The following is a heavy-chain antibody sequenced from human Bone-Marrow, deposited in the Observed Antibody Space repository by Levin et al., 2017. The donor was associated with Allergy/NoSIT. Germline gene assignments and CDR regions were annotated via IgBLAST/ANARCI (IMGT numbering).Heavy chain of an antibody. V-gene: IGHV3-30*18. Sequence: PGGSLRLSCAASGFTFSSYGMHWVRQAPGKGLEWVAVISYDGSNKYYADSVKGRFTISRDNSKNTLYLQMNSLRAEDTAVYYCAKAFSGGSNLLGYYGMDVWGQGTTVTVSS. CDR3: AKAFSGGSNLLGYYGMDV. D-gene: IGHD3-10*01. CDR1: GFTFSSYG. CDR2: ISYDGSNK. J-gene: IGHJ6*02.